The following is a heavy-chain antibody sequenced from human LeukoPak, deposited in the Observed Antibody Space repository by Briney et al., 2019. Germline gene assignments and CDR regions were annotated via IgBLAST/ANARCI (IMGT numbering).Heavy chain of an antibody. CDR3: VSIRWELLHGSPFDY. J-gene: IGHJ4*02. CDR2: MNPNSGNT. Sequence: ASVKVSCKASGYTFTSYDINWVRQATGQGLEWMGWMNPNSGNTGYAQKFQGRVTMTRNTSISTAYMELSSLRSEDTAVYYCVSIRWELLHGSPFDYWGQGTLVTVSS. D-gene: IGHD1-26*01. V-gene: IGHV1-8*01. CDR1: GYTFTSYD.